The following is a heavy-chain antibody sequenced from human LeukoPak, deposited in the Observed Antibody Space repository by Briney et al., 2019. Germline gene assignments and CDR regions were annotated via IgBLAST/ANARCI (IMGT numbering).Heavy chain of an antibody. CDR3: AKGREMATTPYDF. CDR2: ISYHGSIK. Sequence: GRSLKLSCAASGFTFSSYGMHWVRQAPGKGLEWVAVISYHGSIKHYADSVKGRFTISRDNSENTLYLQMDSLRDDDTAVYYCAKGREMATTPYDFWGQGILVTVSS. V-gene: IGHV3-30*18. CDR1: GFTFSSYG. D-gene: IGHD5-12*01. J-gene: IGHJ4*02.